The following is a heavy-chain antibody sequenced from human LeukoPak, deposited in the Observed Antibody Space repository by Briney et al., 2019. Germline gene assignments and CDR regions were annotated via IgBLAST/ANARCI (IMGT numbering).Heavy chain of an antibody. CDR3: ARFRQYYYDSSGYYYSWFDP. D-gene: IGHD3-22*01. CDR2: INHSGST. J-gene: IGHJ5*02. V-gene: IGHV4-34*01. CDR1: GGAFSGYY. Sequence: SETLSLTCAVYGGAFSGYYWSWIRQPPGKGLEWIGEINHSGSTNYNPSLKSRVTISVDTSKNQFSLKLSSVTAADTAVYYCARFRQYYYDSSGYYYSWFDPWGQGTLVTVSS.